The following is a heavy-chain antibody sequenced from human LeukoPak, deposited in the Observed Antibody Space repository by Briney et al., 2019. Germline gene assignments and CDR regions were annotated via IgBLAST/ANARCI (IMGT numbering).Heavy chain of an antibody. CDR3: ARGDGTYS. CDR2: ISGISTYT. D-gene: IGHD5-24*01. J-gene: IGHJ4*02. V-gene: IGHV3-21*04. Sequence: GGSLRLSSAGSAFIFETFSMNWVRQAPGKGLEWVSSISGISTYTYYADSVKGRFTISRDNANNSLHLQMNSLRVEDTAVYYCARGDGTYSWGQGTLVTVSS. CDR1: AFIFETFS.